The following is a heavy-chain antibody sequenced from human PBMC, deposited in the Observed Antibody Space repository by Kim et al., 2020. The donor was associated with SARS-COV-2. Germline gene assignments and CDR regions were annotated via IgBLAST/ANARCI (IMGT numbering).Heavy chain of an antibody. D-gene: IGHD1-26*01. CDR2: INHSGST. CDR3: ARYGRTSQRRYFDL. J-gene: IGHJ2*01. V-gene: IGHV4-34*01. Sequence: SETLSLTCAVYGGSFSGYYWSWIRQPPGKGLEWIGEINHSGSTNYNPSLKSRVTISVDTSKNQFSLKLSSVTAADTAVYYCARYGRTSQRRYFDLWGRGTLVTVSS. CDR1: GGSFSGYY.